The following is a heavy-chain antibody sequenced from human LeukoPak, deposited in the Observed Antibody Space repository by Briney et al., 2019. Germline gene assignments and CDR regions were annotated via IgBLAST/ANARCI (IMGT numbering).Heavy chain of an antibody. CDR2: IHHSGST. Sequence: PSETLSLTCAVSGYSISSGYYWGWIRQPPGKGLEWIGRIHHSGSTYYNPSLKSRVTISVDTSKNQFSLKLSSVTAADTAVYYCARWDTVGYFDYWGQGTLVTVSS. J-gene: IGHJ4*02. D-gene: IGHD4-23*01. CDR3: ARWDTVGYFDY. CDR1: GYSISSGYY. V-gene: IGHV4-38-2*01.